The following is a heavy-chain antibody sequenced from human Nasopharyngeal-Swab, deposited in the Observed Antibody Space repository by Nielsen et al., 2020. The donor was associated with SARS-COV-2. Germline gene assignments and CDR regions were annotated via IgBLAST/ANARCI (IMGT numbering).Heavy chain of an antibody. CDR3: ARAGRGSSSWYVMDYYYGMDV. J-gene: IGHJ6*02. CDR2: IYTNTGHP. V-gene: IGHV7-4-1*02. D-gene: IGHD6-13*01. Sequence: WVRQAPGQGIEWMGWIYTNTGHPTYAQGFTGRFVFSLDTSVSTAYLQISSLKAEDTAVYNCARAGRGSSSWYVMDYYYGMDVWGQGTTVTVSS.